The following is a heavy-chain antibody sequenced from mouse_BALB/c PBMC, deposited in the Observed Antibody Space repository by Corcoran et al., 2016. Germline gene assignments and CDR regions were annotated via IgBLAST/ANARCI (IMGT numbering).Heavy chain of an antibody. Sequence: QIQLVQSGPELKKPGETVKISCKASGYTFTNYGMNWVKQAPGKGLKWMGWINTYTGEPTYADDFKGRFAFSLETSASTAYLQINNLKNEDMATYFCARRGYYGSSYLYAMDYWGQGTSVTVSS. J-gene: IGHJ4*01. V-gene: IGHV9-1*02. CDR2: INTYTGEP. D-gene: IGHD1-1*01. CDR1: GYTFTNYG. CDR3: ARRGYYGSSYLYAMDY.